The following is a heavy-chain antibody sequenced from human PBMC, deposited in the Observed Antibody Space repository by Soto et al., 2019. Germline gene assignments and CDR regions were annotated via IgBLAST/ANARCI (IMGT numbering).Heavy chain of an antibody. CDR1: GVTFSSYA. Sequence: EVQLLESGGGLVQPGGSLRLSCAASGVTFSSYAMSWVRQAPGKGLEWVSAISGSGGSTYYADSVNGRFTISRDNSKNTLYLQMNSLRAEDTAVYYCARRSSGWYFDYWGQGTLVTVSS. V-gene: IGHV3-23*01. CDR3: ARRSSGWYFDY. J-gene: IGHJ4*02. CDR2: ISGSGGST. D-gene: IGHD6-19*01.